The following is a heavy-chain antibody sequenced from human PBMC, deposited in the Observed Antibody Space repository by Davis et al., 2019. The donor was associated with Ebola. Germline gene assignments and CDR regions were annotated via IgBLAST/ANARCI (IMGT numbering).Heavy chain of an antibody. D-gene: IGHD4-11*01. V-gene: IGHV5-51*01. CDR1: GYSFTSYW. J-gene: IGHJ2*01. CDR2: IYPGDSDT. CDR3: ARKTTTLYWYFDL. Sequence: KVSCKGSGYSFTSYWIGWVRQMPGKGLEWMGIIYPGDSDTRYSPSFQGQVTISVDKSISTAYLQWSSLKASDTAMYYCARKTTTLYWYFDLWGRGTLVTVSS.